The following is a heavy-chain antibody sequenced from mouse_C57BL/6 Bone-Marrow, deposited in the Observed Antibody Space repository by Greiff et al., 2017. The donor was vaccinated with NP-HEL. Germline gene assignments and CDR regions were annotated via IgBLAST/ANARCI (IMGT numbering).Heavy chain of an antibody. D-gene: IGHD2-12*01. CDR3: ARSFLRRGPWFAY. Sequence: QVQLQQSGAELVKPGASVTLSCKASGYTFTSYWMHWVKQRPGRGLEWIGRIDPNSGGTKYSEKFKSKATLTADKSSSTAYMQLSSLTSEYSAVYYCARSFLRRGPWFAYWGQGTLVTVSA. V-gene: IGHV1-72*01. CDR1: GYTFTSYW. J-gene: IGHJ3*01. CDR2: IDPNSGGT.